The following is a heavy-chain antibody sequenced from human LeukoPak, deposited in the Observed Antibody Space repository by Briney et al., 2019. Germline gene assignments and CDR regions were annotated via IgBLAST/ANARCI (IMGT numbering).Heavy chain of an antibody. Sequence: GGSLRLSCAASGFTFSSYGMHWVRQAPGKGLEWVAVIWYDGSNKYHADSVKGRFTISRDNSKNTLHLQMNSLRAEDTAVYYCAKGLKYSSGWPLPDFWGQGTLVTVSS. CDR2: IWYDGSNK. D-gene: IGHD6-19*01. CDR1: GFTFSSYG. J-gene: IGHJ4*02. V-gene: IGHV3-33*06. CDR3: AKGLKYSSGWPLPDF.